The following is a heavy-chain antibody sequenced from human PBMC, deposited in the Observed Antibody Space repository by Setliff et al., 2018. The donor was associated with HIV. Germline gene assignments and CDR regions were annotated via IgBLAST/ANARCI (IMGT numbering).Heavy chain of an antibody. Sequence: GGSLRLSCAASGFTFSTYWMNWVRQAPGKGLVWVSRINSDGSSTGHADSVKGRFTISRDNAKNTVYLQMNSLRAEDTAVYYCARVGLGGAFDIWGQGTKVTVSS. D-gene: IGHD1-26*01. CDR2: INSDGSST. J-gene: IGHJ3*02. V-gene: IGHV3-74*01. CDR3: ARVGLGGAFDI. CDR1: GFTFSTYW.